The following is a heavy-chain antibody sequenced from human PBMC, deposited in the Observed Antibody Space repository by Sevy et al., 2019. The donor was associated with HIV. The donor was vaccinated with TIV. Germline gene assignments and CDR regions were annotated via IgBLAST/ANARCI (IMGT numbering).Heavy chain of an antibody. CDR3: AKNPGVGSYYYMDV. J-gene: IGHJ6*03. CDR2: ISGSGGST. Sequence: GGSQRLSCAASGFTFSSYAMSWVRQAPGKGLEWVSSISGSGGSTYYADSLKGQFTISRDNSKNTLYLQVNSLRVEDTAVYYCAKNPGVGSYYYMDVWGKGTTVTVSS. D-gene: IGHD1-26*01. CDR1: GFTFSSYA. V-gene: IGHV3-23*01.